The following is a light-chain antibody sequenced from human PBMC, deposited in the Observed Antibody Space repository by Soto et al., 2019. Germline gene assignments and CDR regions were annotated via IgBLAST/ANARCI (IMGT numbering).Light chain of an antibody. CDR2: LNSDGSH. CDR1: SGHSNYA. J-gene: IGLJ2*01. Sequence: QSLLTQSPSACASLEASVKLTCSLSSGHSNYAIAWHQQQSEKGPRYLMKLNSDGSHSKGDGIPDRFSGSSSGAERYLTISSLQSEDEADYYCQTWGSGIVVFGGGTKLTVL. CDR3: QTWGSGIVV. V-gene: IGLV4-69*01.